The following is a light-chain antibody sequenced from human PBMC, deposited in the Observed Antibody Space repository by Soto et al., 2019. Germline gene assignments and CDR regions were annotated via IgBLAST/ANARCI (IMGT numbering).Light chain of an antibody. CDR2: NDD. CDR3: STWVASLNGWV. V-gene: IGLV1-44*01. CDR1: ISNIGKDT. Sequence: QSVLTQPPSVSGTPGLRVNISCSGGISNIGKDTVNWYQQLPGTAPKLLMFNDDKRPSGVPDRFSGSRSGTSAPLAISGLQSDDGAVYFCSTWVASLNGWVFGGGTKLTVL. J-gene: IGLJ3*02.